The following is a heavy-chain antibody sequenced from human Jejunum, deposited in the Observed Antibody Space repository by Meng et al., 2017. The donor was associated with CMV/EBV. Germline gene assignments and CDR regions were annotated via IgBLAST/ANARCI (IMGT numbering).Heavy chain of an antibody. D-gene: IGHD3-10*01. CDR1: GFPFGNYA. J-gene: IGHJ6*02. Sequence: FTISGFPFGNYAVSWVRQAPGKGLEWLGFIRSRGYGGPTEYAASVRGRFTISRDDSKSIAYLQMNSLKIEDTAVYYCARFYYGMDVWGQGTTVTVSS. V-gene: IGHV3-49*04. CDR3: ARFYYGMDV. CDR2: IRSRGYGGPT.